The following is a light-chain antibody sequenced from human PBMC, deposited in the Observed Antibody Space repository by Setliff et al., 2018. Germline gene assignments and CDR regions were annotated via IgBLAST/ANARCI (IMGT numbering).Light chain of an antibody. J-gene: IGLJ1*01. CDR2: EVS. Sequence: QSALTQPASVSGSPGQSIAISCTGTSSDVGGYNYVSWYQQHPGKAPKLMIYEVSNRPSGVSNRFSGSKSGNTASLTISGLQAEDEADYYCSSYTSSFRYVFGTGTKVT. CDR3: SSYTSSFRYV. CDR1: SSDVGGYNY. V-gene: IGLV2-14*01.